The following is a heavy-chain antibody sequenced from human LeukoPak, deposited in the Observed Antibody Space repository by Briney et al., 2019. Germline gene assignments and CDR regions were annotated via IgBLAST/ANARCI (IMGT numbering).Heavy chain of an antibody. J-gene: IGHJ5*02. CDR3: ARHDGEGYYYGSGSPYNWFDP. Sequence: PSETLSLTCTVSGGSISSYYWSWIRQPAGKGLEWIGRIYTSGSTNYNPSLKSRVTMSVDTSKNQFSLKLSSVTAADTAVYYCARHDGEGYYYGSGSPYNWFDPWGQGTLVTVSS. D-gene: IGHD3-10*01. V-gene: IGHV4-4*07. CDR2: IYTSGST. CDR1: GGSISSYY.